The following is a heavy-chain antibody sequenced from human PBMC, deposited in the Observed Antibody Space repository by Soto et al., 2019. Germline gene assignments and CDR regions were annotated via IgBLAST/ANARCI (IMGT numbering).Heavy chain of an antibody. CDR2: ISAYNGKT. J-gene: IGHJ3*01. CDR1: GYTFTNYG. D-gene: IGHD1-26*01. Sequence: QVQLVQSGTEVKTPGASVKVSCHASGYTFTNYGINWVRQAPGQGLEWMAWISAYNGKTHHAPFVQHRDTMTADTSTRTAFMELRSRRSYATAVYYCARGGWDSCSGPFDLWGQGTRVTASS. CDR3: ARGGWDSCSGPFDL. V-gene: IGHV1-18*04.